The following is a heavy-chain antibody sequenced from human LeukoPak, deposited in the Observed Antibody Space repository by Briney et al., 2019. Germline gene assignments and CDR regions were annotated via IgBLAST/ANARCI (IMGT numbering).Heavy chain of an antibody. D-gene: IGHD2-15*01. CDR3: ARHGYCSGGSCYWDY. J-gene: IGHJ4*02. Sequence: KPSETLSLTCTVSGGSINSYYWSWIRQPPGKGLEWIGYIYYSGSTKYNPSLKSRVTISVDTSNNQVSLKLSSVTAADTAVYYCARHGYCSGGSCYWDYWGQGTLVTVSS. CDR2: IYYSGST. V-gene: IGHV4-59*08. CDR1: GGSINSYY.